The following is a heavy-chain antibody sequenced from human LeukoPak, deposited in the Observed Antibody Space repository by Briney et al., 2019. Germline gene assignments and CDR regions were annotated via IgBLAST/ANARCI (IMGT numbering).Heavy chain of an antibody. J-gene: IGHJ4*02. CDR3: AGLFVGEYYGSGYYFDD. D-gene: IGHD3-10*01. Sequence: SETLSLTCTVSVGSITNNNYYWGWIRQPPEKGLEWIGTLFYGGSISYNPSLKSRVTISVDTSKNHLSLKLNSVTAADTAVYFCAGLFVGEYYGSGYYFDDWGQGTLVTVTS. V-gene: IGHV4-39*02. CDR2: LFYGGSI. CDR1: VGSITNNNYY.